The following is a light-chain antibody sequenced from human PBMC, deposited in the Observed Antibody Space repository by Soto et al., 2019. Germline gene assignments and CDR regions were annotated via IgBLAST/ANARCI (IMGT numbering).Light chain of an antibody. V-gene: IGKV1-16*02. Sequence: DIQMTQSPSSLSASVRDTVTITCRASQGISNFLAWLQQKPWKVPKSLIYGASSLQSWVPSKFCGSVSGADVNLTVSSLRPEDFAAYYCQQDHSYPVTFGGRTKVEIK. CDR1: QGISNF. CDR3: QQDHSYPVT. CDR2: GAS. J-gene: IGKJ4*01.